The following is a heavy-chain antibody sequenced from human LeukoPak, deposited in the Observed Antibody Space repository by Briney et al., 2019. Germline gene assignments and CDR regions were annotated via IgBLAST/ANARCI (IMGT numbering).Heavy chain of an antibody. CDR1: GYTFTGYY. CDR2: ISAYNGNT. D-gene: IGHD5-18*01. Sequence: GASVKVSCKTSGYTFTGYYMHWVRQAPGQGLEWMGWISAYNGNTNYAQKLQGRVTMTTDTSTSTAYMELRSLGSDDTAVYYCARDLSSRDNVDTALDYWGQGTLVTVSS. J-gene: IGHJ4*02. CDR3: ARDLSSRDNVDTALDY. V-gene: IGHV1-18*04.